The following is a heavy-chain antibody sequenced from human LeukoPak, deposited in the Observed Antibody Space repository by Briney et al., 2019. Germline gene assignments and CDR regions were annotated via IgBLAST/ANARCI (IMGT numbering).Heavy chain of an antibody. Sequence: GASVKVSCKASGYTFTSYYMHWVRQAPGQGLEWMGWINPNSGGTNYAQKFQGRVTMTRDTSISTAYMELSRLRSDDTAVYYCARALRYSSSWYYFDYWGQGTLVTVSS. CDR1: GYTFTSYY. J-gene: IGHJ4*02. CDR3: ARALRYSSSWYYFDY. CDR2: INPNSGGT. V-gene: IGHV1-2*02. D-gene: IGHD6-13*01.